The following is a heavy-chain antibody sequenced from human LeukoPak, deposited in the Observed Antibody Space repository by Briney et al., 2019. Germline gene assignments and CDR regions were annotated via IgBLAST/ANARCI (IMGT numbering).Heavy chain of an antibody. CDR3: ARDSPLVGATTGTFFDY. CDR2: INWNGGST. CDR1: GFTFDDYG. D-gene: IGHD1-26*01. Sequence: PGGSLRLSRAASGFTFDDYGMSWVRQAPGKGLEWVSGINWNGGSTGYADSVKGRFTISRDNAKNSLYLQMNSLRAEDTALYYCARDSPLVGATTGTFFDYWGQGTLVTVSS. J-gene: IGHJ4*02. V-gene: IGHV3-20*04.